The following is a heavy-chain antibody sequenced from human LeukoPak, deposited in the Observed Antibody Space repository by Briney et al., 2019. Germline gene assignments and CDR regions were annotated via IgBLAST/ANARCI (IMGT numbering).Heavy chain of an antibody. D-gene: IGHD3-3*01. Sequence: GASVKVSCKASGYTFASYAMDWVRQAPGQRLEWMGWINAGNGNTKYSQKFQGRVTITRDTSASTAYMELSSLRSEDTAVYYCARDQVYWSGYPFYYYGMDVWGQGTTVTVSS. CDR3: ARDQVYWSGYPFYYYGMDV. CDR2: INAGNGNT. J-gene: IGHJ6*02. V-gene: IGHV1-3*01. CDR1: GYTFASYA.